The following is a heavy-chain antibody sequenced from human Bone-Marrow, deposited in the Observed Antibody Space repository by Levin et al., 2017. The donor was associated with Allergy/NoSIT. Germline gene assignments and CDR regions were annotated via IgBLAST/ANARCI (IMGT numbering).Heavy chain of an antibody. V-gene: IGHV3-15*01. CDR3: STLPLS. Sequence: SCAASGFTFSDAWMTWVRQAPGKGLEWVGRIKTESEGGTTDYADSVKGRFTISRDDSKNTVSLQMNSLKTEDTAVYYCSTLPLSWGQGTLVTVSS. J-gene: IGHJ4*02. CDR2: IKTESEGGTT. D-gene: IGHD5/OR15-5a*01. CDR1: GFTFSDAW.